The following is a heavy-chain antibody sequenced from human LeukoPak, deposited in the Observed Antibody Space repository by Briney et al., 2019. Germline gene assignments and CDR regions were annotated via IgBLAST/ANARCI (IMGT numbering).Heavy chain of an antibody. J-gene: IGHJ4*02. Sequence: SGGSLRLSCAASGFTFSSYAMSWVRQAPGKGLEWVSDISGSGGSTYYADSVKGRFTISRDNSKNTLYLQMNSLRAEDTAVYYCAKDRRGSLIGWPFDYWGQGTLVTVSS. V-gene: IGHV3-23*01. CDR3: AKDRRGSLIGWPFDY. D-gene: IGHD6-19*01. CDR1: GFTFSSYA. CDR2: ISGSGGST.